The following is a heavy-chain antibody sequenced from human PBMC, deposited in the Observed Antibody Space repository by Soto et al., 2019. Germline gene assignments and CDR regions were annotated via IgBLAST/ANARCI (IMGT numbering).Heavy chain of an antibody. CDR1: GYTFTSYG. CDR3: ARDWYCSGGSCYRYYMDV. CDR2: ISAYNGNT. Sequence: QVQLVQSGAEVKKPGASVKVSCKASGYTFTSYGISWVRQAPGQGREWMGWISAYNGNTNYAQKLQGRVTMTTDTATSTAYMELRSLRADDTAVYYCARDWYCSGGSCYRYYMDVWGKGTTVTVSS. J-gene: IGHJ6*03. D-gene: IGHD2-15*01. V-gene: IGHV1-18*01.